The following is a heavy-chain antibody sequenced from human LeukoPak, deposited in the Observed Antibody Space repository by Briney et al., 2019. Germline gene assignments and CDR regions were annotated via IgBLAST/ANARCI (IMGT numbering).Heavy chain of an antibody. CDR2: ISSSSSLI. Sequence: PGGSLRLSCEASGFIFSTYSMNWVRQAPGKGLEWVSYISSSSSLIYYADSVKGRFTISRDNAKNSLYLQMNSLRDEDTAVYHCVRENGGRSWFDPWGQGTLVTVSS. D-gene: IGHD3-16*01. CDR1: GFIFSTYS. V-gene: IGHV3-48*02. J-gene: IGHJ5*02. CDR3: VRENGGRSWFDP.